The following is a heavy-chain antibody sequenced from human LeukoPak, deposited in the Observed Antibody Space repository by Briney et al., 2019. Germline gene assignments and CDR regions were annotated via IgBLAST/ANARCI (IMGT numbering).Heavy chain of an antibody. CDR1: RGSISSYY. D-gene: IGHD3-22*01. CDR3: ARVRWLFFDNYYYYMDV. J-gene: IGHJ6*03. V-gene: IGHV4-59*01. Sequence: SETLSLTCTVSRGSISSYYWSWIRQPPGKGLEWIGYIYYSGSTNYNPSLKSRVTISVDTSKNQFSLKLSSVTAADTAVYYCARVRWLFFDNYYYYMDVWGKGTTVTVSS. CDR2: IYYSGST.